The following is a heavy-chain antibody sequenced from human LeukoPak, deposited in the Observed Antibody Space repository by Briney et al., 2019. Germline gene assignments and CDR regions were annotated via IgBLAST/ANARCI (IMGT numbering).Heavy chain of an antibody. CDR1: GFTFSNAW. CDR3: ATIPTDIVVVEFDP. V-gene: IGHV3-15*07. J-gene: IGHJ5*02. D-gene: IGHD2-2*01. CDR2: IKSKTDGGTT. Sequence: GGSLRLSCAASGFTFSNAWMNWVRQAPGKGLEWVGRIKSKTDGGTTDYAAPVKGRFTISRDDSKNTLYLQMNSLKTEDTAVYYCATIPTDIVVVEFDPWGQGTLVTVSS.